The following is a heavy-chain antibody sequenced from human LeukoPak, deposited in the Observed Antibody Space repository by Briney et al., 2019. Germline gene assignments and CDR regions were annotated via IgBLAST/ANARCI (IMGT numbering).Heavy chain of an antibody. V-gene: IGHV4-39*07. Sequence: KTSDTLSLTCIISGGSISSSTYYWGWIRQPPGKGLEWIGTLYYSGKTYYNPSLKSRVTISIDTSKNQFSLKLTSATAADTAVYYCARALYGSGSYYNHMDVWGKGTTVTISS. CDR1: GGSISSSTYY. J-gene: IGHJ6*03. CDR3: ARALYGSGSYYNHMDV. D-gene: IGHD3-10*01. CDR2: LYYSGKT.